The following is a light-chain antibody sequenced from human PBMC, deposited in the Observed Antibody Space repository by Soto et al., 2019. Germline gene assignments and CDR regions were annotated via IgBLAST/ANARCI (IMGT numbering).Light chain of an antibody. CDR3: QQYNSWTPLT. CDR1: QNINNN. CDR2: GAY. Sequence: EIVMTQSPATLSVSPGERATLFCRASQNINNNLAWYQQKPGQAPRLLIYGAYTRATGIPATFSGSGSGTEFTLTISSLQSEDVAVYYCQQYNSWTPLTFGGGTKVEI. J-gene: IGKJ4*01. V-gene: IGKV3-15*01.